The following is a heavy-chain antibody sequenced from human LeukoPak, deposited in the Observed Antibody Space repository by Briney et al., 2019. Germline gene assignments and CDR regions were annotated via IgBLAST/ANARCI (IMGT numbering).Heavy chain of an antibody. CDR1: GGSISSYY. Sequence: PSETLSLTCTVSGGSISSYYWSWIRQPPGKGLEWIGYIYYSGSTNYNPSLKSRVTISVDTSKNQFSLKLSSVTAADTAVYYCAYYGSGRKFDYWGQETLVTVSS. V-gene: IGHV4-59*08. CDR2: IYYSGST. CDR3: AYYGSGRKFDY. D-gene: IGHD3-10*01. J-gene: IGHJ4*02.